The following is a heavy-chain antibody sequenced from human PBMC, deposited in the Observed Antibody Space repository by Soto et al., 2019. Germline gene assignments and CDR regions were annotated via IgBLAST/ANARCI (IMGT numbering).Heavy chain of an antibody. Sequence: GGSLRLSCAASGFTFGSYGMHWVRQAPGKGLEWVAVISYDGSNKYYADSVKGRFTISRDNSKNTLYLQMNSLRAEDTAVYYCAKVKDYYDSSGYFDYWGQGTLVTVSS. D-gene: IGHD3-22*01. CDR2: ISYDGSNK. V-gene: IGHV3-30*18. CDR3: AKVKDYYDSSGYFDY. J-gene: IGHJ4*02. CDR1: GFTFGSYG.